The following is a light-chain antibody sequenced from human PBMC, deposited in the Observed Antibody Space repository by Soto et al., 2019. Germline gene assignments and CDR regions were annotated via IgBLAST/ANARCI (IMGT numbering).Light chain of an antibody. Sequence: QSVLTQPASVSGSPGQSITISCAGASSDVGSYNLVSWYQQHPGKAPKLMIYEGSKRPSGVSNRFSGSKSGNTASLTISGLQAEDEADYYCCSYAGTHTSVFGTGTKLTVL. J-gene: IGLJ1*01. CDR3: CSYAGTHTSV. CDR1: SSDVGSYNL. CDR2: EGS. V-gene: IGLV2-23*01.